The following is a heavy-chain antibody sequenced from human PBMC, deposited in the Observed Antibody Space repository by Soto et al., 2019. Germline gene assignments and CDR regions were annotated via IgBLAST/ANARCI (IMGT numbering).Heavy chain of an antibody. J-gene: IGHJ4*02. CDR2: ISGSGGST. CDR1: GFTFSSYA. Sequence: GGSLRLSCAASGFTFSSYAMSWVRQAPGKGLEWVSAISGSGGSTYYADSVKGRVHISRGNSKNTLYLQMNSLRAEDTAVYYCAKGVHIVVVVAATQIDYWGQGTLVTVSS. CDR3: AKGVHIVVVVAATQIDY. D-gene: IGHD2-15*01. V-gene: IGHV3-23*01.